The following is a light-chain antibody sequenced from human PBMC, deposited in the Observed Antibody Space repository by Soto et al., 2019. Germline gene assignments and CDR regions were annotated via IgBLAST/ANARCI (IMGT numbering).Light chain of an antibody. Sequence: EIVMTQSPATLSLSPGERAALSCRASQGISSELAWYQQKPGQPPRLLIYGASTRATGVPARFTGSGSGSDFTLTISGLQSEDFAVYYCQQGHNWPLTFGHGTRLEI. CDR3: QQGHNWPLT. J-gene: IGKJ2*01. CDR2: GAS. CDR1: QGISSE. V-gene: IGKV3-15*01.